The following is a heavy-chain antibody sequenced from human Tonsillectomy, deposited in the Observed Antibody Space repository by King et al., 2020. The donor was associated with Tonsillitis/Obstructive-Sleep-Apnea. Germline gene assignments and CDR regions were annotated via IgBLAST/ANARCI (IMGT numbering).Heavy chain of an antibody. CDR1: GLTISNNY. J-gene: IGHJ4*02. CDR3: ARDLTGTPGY. CDR2: IYSGGTT. Sequence: VQLVESGGGLVQPGGSLRLSCAASGLTISNNYMTWVRQAPGKGLEWVSVIYSGGTTSYADSVKGRFTISRHNSKNTLYLQMNSVRTEDTAVYYCARDLTGTPGYWGQGTLVTVSS. V-gene: IGHV3-53*04. D-gene: IGHD1-20*01.